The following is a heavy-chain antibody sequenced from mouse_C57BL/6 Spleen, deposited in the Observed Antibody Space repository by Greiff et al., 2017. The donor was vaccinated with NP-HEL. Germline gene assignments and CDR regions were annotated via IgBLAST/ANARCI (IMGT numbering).Heavy chain of an antibody. Sequence: QVQLQQPGAELVKPGASVKMSCKASGYTFTSYWITWVKQRPGQGLEWIGDIYPGSGSTNYNEKFKSKATLTVDTSSSTAYMQLSSLTSEDSAVYYCARKDYGRDYFDYWGQGTTLTVSS. V-gene: IGHV1-55*01. CDR3: ARKDYGRDYFDY. J-gene: IGHJ2*01. CDR2: IYPGSGST. CDR1: GYTFTSYW. D-gene: IGHD1-1*01.